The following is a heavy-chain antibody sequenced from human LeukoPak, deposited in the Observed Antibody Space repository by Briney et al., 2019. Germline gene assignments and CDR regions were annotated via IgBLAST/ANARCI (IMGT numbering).Heavy chain of an antibody. Sequence: QTGGSLRLSCAASGFTFSSYAMHWVRQAPGKGLEWVAVISYDGSNKHYADSVKGRFTISRDNSKNTLYLQMNSLRAEDTAVYYCARGLSSGWYRGVDYWGQGTLVIVSS. D-gene: IGHD6-19*01. J-gene: IGHJ4*02. CDR2: ISYDGSNK. CDR3: ARGLSSGWYRGVDY. V-gene: IGHV3-30-3*01. CDR1: GFTFSSYA.